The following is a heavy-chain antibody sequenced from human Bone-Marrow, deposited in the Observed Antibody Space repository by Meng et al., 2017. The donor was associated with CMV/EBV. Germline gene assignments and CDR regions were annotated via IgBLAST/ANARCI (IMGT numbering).Heavy chain of an antibody. CDR1: GFTFSTYS. J-gene: IGHJ4*02. Sequence: GEALKISCAASGFTFSTYSMHWVRQAPGKGLEYVSAINSVGDATSYADSVKGRFTISRDNSKNTLFLQMGSLRAEVMAIYYCARGICPWSSCYPRGYYFYLWGQGTLVTVSS. CDR2: INSVGDAT. V-gene: IGHV3-64*02. D-gene: IGHD2-15*01. CDR3: ARGICPWSSCYPRGYYFYL.